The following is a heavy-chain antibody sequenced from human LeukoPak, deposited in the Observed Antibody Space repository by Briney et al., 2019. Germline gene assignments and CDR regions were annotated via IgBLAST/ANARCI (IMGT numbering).Heavy chain of an antibody. Sequence: SETLSLTCTVSGGSISSYYWSWIRQPPGKGLEWIGYIYYSGSTNYNPSLKSRVTISVDTSKNQFSLKLSSVTAADTAVYYCARAVEMATRMLDYWGQGTLVTVSS. V-gene: IGHV4-59*01. CDR3: ARAVEMATRMLDY. D-gene: IGHD5-24*01. CDR1: GGSISSYY. J-gene: IGHJ4*02. CDR2: IYYSGST.